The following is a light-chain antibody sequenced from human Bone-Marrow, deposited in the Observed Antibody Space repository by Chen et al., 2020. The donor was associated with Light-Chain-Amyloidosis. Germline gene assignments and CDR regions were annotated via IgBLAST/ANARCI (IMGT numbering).Light chain of an antibody. CDR1: SSDVGGDNH. J-gene: IGLJ1*01. V-gene: IGLV2-14*01. CDR3: SSYTITNTLV. Sequence: QSAPTQPASVSGSPGQSMTHSCTGTSSDVGGDNHVSWYQQHPDKAPKLMIYEVTNRPSWVPDRFSGSKSANTASLTISGLQTEDEADYFCSSYTITNTLVFGSGTRVTVL. CDR2: EVT.